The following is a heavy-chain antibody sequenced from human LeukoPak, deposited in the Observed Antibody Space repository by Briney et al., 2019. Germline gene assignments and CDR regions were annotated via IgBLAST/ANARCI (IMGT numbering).Heavy chain of an antibody. V-gene: IGHV4-34*01. Sequence: SETLSLTCAVYGGSSSGYYWSWIRQPPGKGLEWIGEINHSGSTNYNPSLKSRVTISVDTSKNQFSLKLSSVTAADTAVYYCARGRGSGPASGYGMDVWGKGTTVTVSS. J-gene: IGHJ6*04. D-gene: IGHD3-10*01. CDR2: INHSGST. CDR1: GGSSSGYY. CDR3: ARGRGSGPASGYGMDV.